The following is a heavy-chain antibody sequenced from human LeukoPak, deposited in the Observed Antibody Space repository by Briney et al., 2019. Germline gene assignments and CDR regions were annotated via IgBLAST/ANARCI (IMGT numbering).Heavy chain of an antibody. J-gene: IGHJ6*02. Sequence: GASVKVSCKASGGTFSSYAISWVRQAPGQGLEWMGGIIPIFGTANYAQKFQGRVTITADESTSTAYMELSSLRSEDTAVYYCARVWDFWSGPHYNGMDVWGQGTTVTVPS. D-gene: IGHD3-3*01. V-gene: IGHV1-69*13. CDR3: ARVWDFWSGPHYNGMDV. CDR1: GGTFSSYA. CDR2: IIPIFGTA.